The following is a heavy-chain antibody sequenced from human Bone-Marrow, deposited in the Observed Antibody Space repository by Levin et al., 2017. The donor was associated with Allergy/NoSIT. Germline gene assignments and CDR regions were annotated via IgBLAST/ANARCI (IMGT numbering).Heavy chain of an antibody. J-gene: IGHJ6*02. Sequence: SVKVSCKASGGTFSSYAINWVRQAPGQGLEWMGGIIPIFGTANYAQKFQGRVTITADESTSTAYMELSSLRSEDTAMYYCARLMVYAPSYFYYGMDVWGQGTTVTVSS. CDR2: IIPIFGTA. CDR3: ARLMVYAPSYFYYGMDV. D-gene: IGHD2-8*01. CDR1: GGTFSSYA. V-gene: IGHV1-69*13.